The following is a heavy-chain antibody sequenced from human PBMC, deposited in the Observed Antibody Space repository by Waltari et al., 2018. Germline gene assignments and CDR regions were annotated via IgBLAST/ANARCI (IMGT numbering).Heavy chain of an antibody. CDR3: TTEGGRTWPMY. CDR1: GFTFANAW. CDR2: LKSKAEGRTT. Sequence: EVQLVESGGGLVKPGDSLRLSCVASGFTFANAWINWVRQAPGKGLEWVCRLKSKAEGRTTDYAAPVKGRFAISRDDSKDTAYLQMNSLKTEDTAMYFCTTEGGRTWPMYWGQGTLVTVSS. D-gene: IGHD2-2*01. J-gene: IGHJ4*02. V-gene: IGHV3-15*01.